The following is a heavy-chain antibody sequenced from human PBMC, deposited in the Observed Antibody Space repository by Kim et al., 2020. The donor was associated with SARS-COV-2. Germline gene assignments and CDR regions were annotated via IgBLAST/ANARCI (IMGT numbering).Heavy chain of an antibody. CDR3: ARKGYSSGWYIDY. Sequence: YADSVKGRFTISRDNAKNSLYLQMNSLRAEDTAVYYCARKGYSSGWYIDYWGQGTLVTVSS. D-gene: IGHD6-19*01. J-gene: IGHJ4*02. V-gene: IGHV3-21*01.